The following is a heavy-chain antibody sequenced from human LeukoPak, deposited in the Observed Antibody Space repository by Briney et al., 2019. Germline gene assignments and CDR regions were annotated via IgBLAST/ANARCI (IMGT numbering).Heavy chain of an antibody. CDR3: ARRAGDYSHPYDY. V-gene: IGHV3-53*01. J-gene: IGHJ4*02. D-gene: IGHD3-22*01. CDR1: GLTVSSNC. Sequence: GGSLRLSCAASGLTVSSNCMSWVRQAPGKGLEWVSFYSGGDTYYADSVKGRFTISRDNSKNTSHLQMNSLRAEDTAVYYCARRAGDYSHPYDYWGQGTLVTVSS. CDR2: YSGGDT.